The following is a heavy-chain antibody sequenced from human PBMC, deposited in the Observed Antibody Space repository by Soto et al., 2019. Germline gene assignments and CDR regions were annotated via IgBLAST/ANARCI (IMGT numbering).Heavy chain of an antibody. CDR3: ASFIGYCSSTSCYLDV. Sequence: GGSLRLSCAASGFTFSSYAMSWVRQAPGKGLEWVSAISGSGGSTYYADSVKGRFTISRDNSKNTLYLQMNSLRAEDTAVYYCASFIGYCSSTSCYLDVWGKGTTVTVSS. CDR1: GFTFSSYA. V-gene: IGHV3-23*01. J-gene: IGHJ6*03. D-gene: IGHD2-2*01. CDR2: ISGSGGST.